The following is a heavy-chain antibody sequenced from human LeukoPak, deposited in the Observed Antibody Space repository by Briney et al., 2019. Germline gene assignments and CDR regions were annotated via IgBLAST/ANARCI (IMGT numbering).Heavy chain of an antibody. J-gene: IGHJ4*02. Sequence: EGSLRLSCAASGFTFSSYAMSWVRQTSGKGLEWVSALSGSGGSTYYADSVKGRFTISRDNSKNTLYLQMNSLRAEDTAVYYCAKGHSPFDYWGQGTLVTVSS. CDR1: GFTFSSYA. CDR2: LSGSGGST. V-gene: IGHV3-23*01. D-gene: IGHD2-21*01. CDR3: AKGHSPFDY.